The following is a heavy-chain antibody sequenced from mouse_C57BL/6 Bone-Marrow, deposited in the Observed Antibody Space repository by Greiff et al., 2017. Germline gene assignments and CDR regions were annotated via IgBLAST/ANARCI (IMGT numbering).Heavy chain of an antibody. Sequence: EVMLVESGGGLVQPGGSLKLSCAASGFTFSDYYMYWVRQTPEKRLEWVAYISNGGGSTYYPDTVKGRFTISRENAKNTLYLQMSRLKSEDTAMYYCARRDSSGYFAYWGQGTLVTVSA. D-gene: IGHD3-2*02. CDR3: ARRDSSGYFAY. V-gene: IGHV5-12*01. CDR1: GFTFSDYY. CDR2: ISNGGGST. J-gene: IGHJ3*01.